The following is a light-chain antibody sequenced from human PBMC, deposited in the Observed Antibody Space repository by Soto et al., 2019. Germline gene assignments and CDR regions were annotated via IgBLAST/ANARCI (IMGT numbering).Light chain of an antibody. J-gene: IGLJ2*01. CDR2: RNN. V-gene: IGLV1-47*01. CDR1: SSNIGSNS. CDR3: AAWDDSLSGLSGQVV. Sequence: QPVLTQPPSASGTPGQRVTISCSGSSSNIGSNSVYWYQQLPGTAPKLLIYRNNQRPSGVPDRFSGSKSGTSASLAISGLRSEDEADYYCAAWDDSLSGLSGQVVFGGGTKLTVL.